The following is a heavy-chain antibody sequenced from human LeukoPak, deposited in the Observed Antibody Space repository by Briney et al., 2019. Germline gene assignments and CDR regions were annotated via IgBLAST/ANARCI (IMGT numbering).Heavy chain of an antibody. V-gene: IGHV3-23*01. CDR1: GFTFSSYA. D-gene: IGHD3-22*01. Sequence: GGSLRLSCAASGFTFSSYAMSWVRQAPGKGLEWVSAISGGGGSTYYADSVKGRFTISRDNSKNTLYLQMNSLRAEEPAVYYCANLIRDSSGYYSYYFAYWGKGTLVTVYS. J-gene: IGHJ4*02. CDR2: ISGGGGST. CDR3: ANLIRDSSGYYSYYFAY.